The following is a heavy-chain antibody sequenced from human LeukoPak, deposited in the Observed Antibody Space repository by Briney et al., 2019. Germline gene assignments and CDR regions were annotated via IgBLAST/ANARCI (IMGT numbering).Heavy chain of an antibody. Sequence: SETLFLTCTVSGGSISSYYWSWIRQPPGKGLEWIGYIYYSGSTNYNPSLKSRVTISVDTSKNQFSLKLSSVTAADTAVYYCARGNYDILTGYSHYYYYYGMDVWGQGTTVTVSS. CDR2: IYYSGST. CDR3: ARGNYDILTGYSHYYYYYGMDV. CDR1: GGSISSYY. V-gene: IGHV4-59*01. J-gene: IGHJ6*02. D-gene: IGHD3-9*01.